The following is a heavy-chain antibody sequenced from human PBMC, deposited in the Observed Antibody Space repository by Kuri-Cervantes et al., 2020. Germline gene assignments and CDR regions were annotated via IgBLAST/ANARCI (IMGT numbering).Heavy chain of an antibody. CDR1: GFTFSSYS. J-gene: IGHJ6*02. CDR2: ISSSSSYI. CDR3: ARALDYDSSGYRHGYYYYGMDV. D-gene: IGHD3-22*01. V-gene: IGHV3-21*01. Sequence: GESLRLSCAASGFTFSSYSMNWVSQAPGKGLEWVSSISSSSSYIYYADSVKGRFTISRDNAKNSLYLQMNSLRAEDTAVYYCARALDYDSSGYRHGYYYYGMDVWGQGTTVTVSS.